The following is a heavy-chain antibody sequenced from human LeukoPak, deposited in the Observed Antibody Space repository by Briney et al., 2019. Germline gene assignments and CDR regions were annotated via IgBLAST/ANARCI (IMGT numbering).Heavy chain of an antibody. Sequence: ASVKVSCKASGYTFTSYGISWVRQAPGQGLEWMGWISAYNGNTNYAQKLQGRVTMTEDTSTDTAYMELSSLRSEDTAVYYCATGGQQLVLDYWGQGTLVTVSS. CDR3: ATGGQQLVLDY. CDR2: ISAYNGNT. CDR1: GYTFTSYG. V-gene: IGHV1-18*01. J-gene: IGHJ4*02. D-gene: IGHD6-13*01.